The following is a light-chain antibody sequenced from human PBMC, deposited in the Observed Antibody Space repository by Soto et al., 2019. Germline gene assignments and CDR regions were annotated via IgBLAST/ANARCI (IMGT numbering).Light chain of an antibody. CDR3: QQYGRSRT. CDR1: QSVSSSY. Sequence: EIVLTQAPGTLSLSPGERPTLSSRASQSVSSSYLAWYQQKPGQAPRLLIYGASSRATGIPDRFSGSGSGTDFTLTISRLEPEDFAVYYCQQYGRSRTFGQGTKVDIK. V-gene: IGKV3-20*01. J-gene: IGKJ1*01. CDR2: GAS.